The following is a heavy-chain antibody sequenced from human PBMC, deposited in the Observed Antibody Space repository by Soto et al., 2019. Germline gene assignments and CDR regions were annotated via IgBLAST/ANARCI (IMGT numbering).Heavy chain of an antibody. CDR3: ATKVIYYYSSGYWTVVGDTLAI. J-gene: IGHJ3*02. CDR1: GFTVSNVW. V-gene: IGHV3-15*01. CDR2: IKRKTDGGTT. Sequence: GGSLRLSCAASGFTVSNVWMTWVRQTAGKGLEWVGHIKRKTDGGTTEYAAPVKGRFTISRDDSKNTLYLQMNSLKTEDTAVYYCATKVIYYYSSGYWTVVGDTLAIWSQGTMVTVSS. D-gene: IGHD3-22*01.